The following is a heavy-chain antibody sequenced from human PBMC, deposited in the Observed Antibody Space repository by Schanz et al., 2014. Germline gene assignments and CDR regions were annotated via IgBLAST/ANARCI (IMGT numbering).Heavy chain of an antibody. Sequence: QVHLVQSGAEAKRPGASVKVSCKASEYRFTSYSMHWVRQAPGQRLEWMGWINTGSGDTKYSQNYQDRVSITRNTSASTAYMELSSLRSEDAAVYSCARGIGGYGANNYFDYWGQGTLVTVSS. CDR1: EYRFTSYS. V-gene: IGHV1-3*04. CDR2: INTGSGDT. J-gene: IGHJ4*02. CDR3: ARGIGGYGANNYFDY. D-gene: IGHD5-12*01.